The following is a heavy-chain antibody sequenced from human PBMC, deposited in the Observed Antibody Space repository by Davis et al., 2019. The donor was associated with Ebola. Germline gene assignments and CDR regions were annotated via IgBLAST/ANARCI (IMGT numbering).Heavy chain of an antibody. J-gene: IGHJ4*02. CDR2: IYSGGST. CDR1: GFTVSSNY. CDR3: ARNRYSYGLLFDY. Sequence: PGGSLRLSCAASGFTVSSNYMSWVRQAPGKGLEWVSVIYSGGSTYYADSVKGRFTISRDNSKNTLYLQMNSLRAEDTAVYYCARNRYSYGLLFDYWGQGTLVTVSS. D-gene: IGHD5-18*01. V-gene: IGHV3-53*01.